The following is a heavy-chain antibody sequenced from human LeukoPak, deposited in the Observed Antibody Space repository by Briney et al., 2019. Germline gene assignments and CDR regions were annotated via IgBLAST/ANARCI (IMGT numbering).Heavy chain of an antibody. CDR3: AKGLDIVVVVVDY. V-gene: IGHV3-48*03. CDR2: ITGSGRTI. CDR1: GFTFSSYE. J-gene: IGHJ4*02. D-gene: IGHD2-15*01. Sequence: PGGSLRLSCAAFGFTFSSYEMNWVRQAPGKGLEWVSYITGSGRTILYADSVKGRFTISRDNAKNSLFLQMNSLRAEDTAVYYCAKGLDIVVVVVDYWGQGTLVTVSS.